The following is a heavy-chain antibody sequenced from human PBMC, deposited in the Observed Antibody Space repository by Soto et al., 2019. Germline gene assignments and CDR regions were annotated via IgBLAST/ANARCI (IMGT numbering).Heavy chain of an antibody. D-gene: IGHD2-15*01. CDR1: GFTFRSYA. CDR2: ISGSGGNI. V-gene: IGHV3-23*01. Sequence: GGSLRLSCAASGFTFRSYAMSWVRQAPRKGLEWVSAISGSGGNIYYADSVKGRFTISSDNSKNTLYLEMNSLRAEDTAVYYCAKDKGPSVGATPGYYYQGLDVWGQGTTVTVSS. CDR3: AKDKGPSVGATPGYYYQGLDV. J-gene: IGHJ6*02.